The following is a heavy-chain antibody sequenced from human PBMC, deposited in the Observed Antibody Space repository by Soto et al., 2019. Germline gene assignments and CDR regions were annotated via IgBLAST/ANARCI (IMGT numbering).Heavy chain of an antibody. CDR1: GYTFTTSA. Sequence: QVQFVQSGAEVKKPGASVKVSCETSGYTFTTSAIHWVRQAPGQRLEWMGWINAGNGNTKYSENFQGRVTMTRDTTANTPYMELSSLIDEDTALYYCARAGQNCGGDFYATHFDYWGQGTLVTVSS. D-gene: IGHD2-21*02. CDR2: INAGNGNT. V-gene: IGHV1-3*01. J-gene: IGHJ4*02. CDR3: ARAGQNCGGDFYATHFDY.